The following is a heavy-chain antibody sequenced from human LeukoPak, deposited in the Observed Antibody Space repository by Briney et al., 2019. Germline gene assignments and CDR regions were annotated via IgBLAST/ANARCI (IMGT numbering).Heavy chain of an antibody. CDR1: GYTFTGYY. J-gene: IGHJ4*02. CDR3: ARDHPNGYNYYDY. D-gene: IGHD5-24*01. V-gene: IGHV1-2*04. CDR2: INPNSGGT. Sequence: ASVKVSCKASGYTFTGYYMHWVRQAPGQGLEWMGWINPNSGGTNYAQKFQGWVTMTRDTSISTAYMELSRLRSDDTAVYYCARDHPNGYNYYDYWGQGTLVTVSS.